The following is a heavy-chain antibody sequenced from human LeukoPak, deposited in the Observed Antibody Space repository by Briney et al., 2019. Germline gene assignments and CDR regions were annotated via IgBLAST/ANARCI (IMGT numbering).Heavy chain of an antibody. Sequence: GGSLRLSCAASGFTFSSYDMHWVRQAPGKGLEWVACIRDDGSNKHYGDSVKGRFTISRDNSKNTLYMQMNSLRADDTAVYYCAKVGVPAVMELGTRGVATTIELDYWGQGTLVTVSS. J-gene: IGHJ4*02. CDR1: GFTFSSYD. V-gene: IGHV3-30*02. D-gene: IGHD2-2*01. CDR3: AKVGVPAVMELGTRGVATTIELDY. CDR2: IRDDGSNK.